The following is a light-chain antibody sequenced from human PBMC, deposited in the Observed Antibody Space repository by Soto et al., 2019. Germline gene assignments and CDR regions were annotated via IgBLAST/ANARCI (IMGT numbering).Light chain of an antibody. Sequence: EIVMTQSPATLSVSPGERATLSCRASQSVSSNLAWYQQKPGQAPRLLIYGASTRATGIPVRFSGSGSGTEFTRTISSLQSEDFAVYYCQQYNNWPELTFGGGTKVEI. V-gene: IGKV3-15*01. J-gene: IGKJ4*01. CDR1: QSVSSN. CDR2: GAS. CDR3: QQYNNWPELT.